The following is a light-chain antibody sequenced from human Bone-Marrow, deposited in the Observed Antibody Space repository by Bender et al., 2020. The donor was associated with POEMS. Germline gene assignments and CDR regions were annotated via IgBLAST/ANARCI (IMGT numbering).Light chain of an antibody. CDR3: LSADSSVTYRWV. V-gene: IGLV3-25*03. CDR1: TFPRQY. Sequence: SYELTQPPSVSVSPGQTARITCSGDTFPRQYAYWYQQKSGQAPVLVIYKDSERSSGIPERFSGSSSGTTVTLTISGVQTEDEADYYCLSADSSVTYRWVFGGGTKLTVL. J-gene: IGLJ3*02. CDR2: KDS.